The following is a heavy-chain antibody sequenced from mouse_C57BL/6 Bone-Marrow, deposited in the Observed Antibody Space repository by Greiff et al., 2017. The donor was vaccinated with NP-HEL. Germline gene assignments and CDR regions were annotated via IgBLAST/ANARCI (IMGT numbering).Heavy chain of an antibody. V-gene: IGHV3-6*01. CDR1: GYSITSGYY. Sequence: DVKLQESGPGLVKPSQSLSLTCSVTGYSITSGYYWNWIRQFPGNKLEWMGYISYDGSNNYNPSLKNRISITRDTSKNQFFLKLNSVTTEDTATYYCARDFYDGYYNPWYFDVWGTGTTVTVSS. CDR2: ISYDGSN. D-gene: IGHD2-3*01. CDR3: ARDFYDGYYNPWYFDV. J-gene: IGHJ1*03.